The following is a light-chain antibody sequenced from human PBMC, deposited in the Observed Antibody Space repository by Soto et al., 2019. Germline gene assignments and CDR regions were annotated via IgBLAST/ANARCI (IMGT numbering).Light chain of an antibody. V-gene: IGLV2-14*01. Sequence: QSALTQPASVSGSPGQSITISCTGTSSDVGGYNYVSWYQQHPGKAPKLMIYDVSNRPAGVSNLFSGSKSCNTASLTISWLQADDEADYYCSSYTSSSTLVVFGGGTKLTVL. CDR1: SSDVGGYNY. CDR3: SSYTSSSTLVV. CDR2: DVS. J-gene: IGLJ2*01.